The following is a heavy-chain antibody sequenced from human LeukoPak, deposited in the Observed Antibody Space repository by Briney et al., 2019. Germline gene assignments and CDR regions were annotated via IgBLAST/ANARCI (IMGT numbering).Heavy chain of an antibody. CDR1: GGSISSFY. CDR2: VYYSGNT. CDR3: AAGPGYGDYSSYWYFDL. V-gene: IGHV4-59*08. Sequence: PSETLSLTCTVSGGSISSFYWSWLRQPPGKGLEWIGYVYYSGNTNYNPSLKSRLNISVDTSKNQFSLKLSAVTVADTAVYYCAAGPGYGDYSSYWYFDLWGRGTLVTVSS. D-gene: IGHD4-17*01. J-gene: IGHJ2*01.